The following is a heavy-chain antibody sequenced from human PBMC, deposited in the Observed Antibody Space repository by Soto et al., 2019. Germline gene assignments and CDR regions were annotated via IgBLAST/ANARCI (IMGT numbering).Heavy chain of an antibody. Sequence: QVQLQESGPGLVKPSETLSLTCTVSGSPIGSYYWSWIRQSPGKGLEWIGCVYYSDSTNYNPSLKSRVTISLDRSKNQFSLRLSSVTAADTAVYYCARTEASSWSFFYYGMDVWGQGTAVAVSS. CDR1: GSPIGSYY. CDR2: VYYSDST. D-gene: IGHD6-13*01. V-gene: IGHV4-59*01. CDR3: ARTEASSWSFFYYGMDV. J-gene: IGHJ6*02.